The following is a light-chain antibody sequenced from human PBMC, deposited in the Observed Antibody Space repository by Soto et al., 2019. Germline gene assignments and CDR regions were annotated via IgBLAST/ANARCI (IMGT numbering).Light chain of an antibody. Sequence: QSALTQPPSASGSPGQSVTISCTGTSSDVGGSNYVSWYQQHPGKAPKFMIYEVNKRPSGVPDRFSGSKSGNTASLTVSGLQAEDEADYYCSSYAGSNNFVFGTGTKLTVL. CDR2: EVN. J-gene: IGLJ1*01. CDR3: SSYAGSNNFV. V-gene: IGLV2-8*01. CDR1: SSDVGGSNY.